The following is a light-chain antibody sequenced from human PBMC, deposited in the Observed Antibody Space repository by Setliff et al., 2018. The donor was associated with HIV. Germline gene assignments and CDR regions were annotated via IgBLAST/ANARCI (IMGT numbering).Light chain of an antibody. J-gene: IGLJ1*01. Sequence: PRSVSGSPGQSVTISCTGTSSDIGAYNYVSWHQQHPGKAPKLMIYDVSKRPSGVPDRFSASKSGNTASLTISGLQAEDESDYYCCSYSGTYTYVFGTGTKV. CDR2: DVS. CDR1: SSDIGAYNY. CDR3: CSYSGTYTYV. V-gene: IGLV2-11*01.